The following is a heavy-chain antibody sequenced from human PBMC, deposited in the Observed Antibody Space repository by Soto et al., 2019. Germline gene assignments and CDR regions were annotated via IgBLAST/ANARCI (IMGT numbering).Heavy chain of an antibody. V-gene: IGHV1-2*02. D-gene: IGHD1-26*01. CDR1: GYTFTGYY. J-gene: IGHJ3*02. CDR3: AASGGALVGATSDAFDI. CDR2: INPNSGGT. Sequence: ASVKVSCKASGYTFTGYYMHWVRQAPGQGLEWMGWINPNSGGTNYAQKFQGRVTMTRDTSTSTAYMELSSLRSEDTAVYYCAASGGALVGATSDAFDIWGQGTMVTVSS.